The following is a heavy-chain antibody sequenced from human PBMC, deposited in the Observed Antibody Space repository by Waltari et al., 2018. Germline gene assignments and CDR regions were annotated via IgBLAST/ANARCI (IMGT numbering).Heavy chain of an antibody. D-gene: IGHD3-3*01. V-gene: IGHV1-18*01. CDR3: ARDGITYYDFWSGYYLDY. CDR2: ISAYNGNT. CDR1: GYTFTSYG. J-gene: IGHJ4*02. Sequence: QVQLVQSGAEVKKPGASVKVSCKASGYTFTSYGISWVRQAPGQGLEWMGWISAYNGNTNYAQKLQGRVTMTTDTSTSTAYMELRSLRSDDTAVYYCARDGITYYDFWSGYYLDYWGQGTLVTVSS.